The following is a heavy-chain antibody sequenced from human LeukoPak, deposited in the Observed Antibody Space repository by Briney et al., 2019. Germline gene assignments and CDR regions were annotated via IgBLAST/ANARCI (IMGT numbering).Heavy chain of an antibody. Sequence: SETLSLTCTVSGASISSYYWSWIRQPAGKGLEWIGRIYTSGNTSYNPSLKRRVTMSVAASKNQLSLKLSSVTAADTAVYYCARDAFSGGTRFDPWGQGTLVTVSS. D-gene: IGHD1-1*01. CDR2: IYTSGNT. J-gene: IGHJ5*02. CDR1: GASISSYY. V-gene: IGHV4-4*07. CDR3: ARDAFSGGTRFDP.